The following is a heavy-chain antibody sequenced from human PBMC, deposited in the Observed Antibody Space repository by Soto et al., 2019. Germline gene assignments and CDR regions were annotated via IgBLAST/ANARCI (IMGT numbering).Heavy chain of an antibody. CDR1: GGSISSYY. D-gene: IGHD2-2*02. V-gene: IGHV4-59*01. Sequence: SETLSLPCTVSGGSISSYYWSWIRQPPGKGLEGIGYIYYSGSTNYNPALKSRVTISVDTSKNQFSLKLSSVTAADTAVYYCARSRVKYLNWFDPWGQGTLVTVSS. J-gene: IGHJ5*02. CDR2: IYYSGST. CDR3: ARSRVKYLNWFDP.